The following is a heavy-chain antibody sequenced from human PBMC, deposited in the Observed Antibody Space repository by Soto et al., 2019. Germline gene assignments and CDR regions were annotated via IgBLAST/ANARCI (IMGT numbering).Heavy chain of an antibody. J-gene: IGHJ4*02. D-gene: IGHD6-13*01. Sequence: QVQLVESGGGVVQPGRSLRLSCAASGFTFSSYGMHWVRQAPGKGLEWVAVISYDGSNKYYADSVKGRFTISRDNSKNTLYLQMKSLRAEDTAVYYCAKDLRRVAAAGTNYWGQGTLVTVSS. CDR1: GFTFSSYG. CDR2: ISYDGSNK. CDR3: AKDLRRVAAAGTNY. V-gene: IGHV3-30*18.